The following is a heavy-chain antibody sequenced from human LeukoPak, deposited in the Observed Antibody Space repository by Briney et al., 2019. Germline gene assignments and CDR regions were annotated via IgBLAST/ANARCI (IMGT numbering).Heavy chain of an antibody. CDR1: GFTFSSYE. D-gene: IGHD3-10*01. CDR3: ARDVLLWFGESPYYYYGMDV. CDR2: ISGSGSTI. V-gene: IGHV3-48*03. J-gene: IGHJ6*04. Sequence: GGSLRLSCAASGFTFSSYEMNWVRQAPGKGLEWVSYISGSGSTIYYADSVKGRFTISRDNAKNSLYLQMNSLRAEDTAVYYCARDVLLWFGESPYYYYGMDVWGKGTTVTVSS.